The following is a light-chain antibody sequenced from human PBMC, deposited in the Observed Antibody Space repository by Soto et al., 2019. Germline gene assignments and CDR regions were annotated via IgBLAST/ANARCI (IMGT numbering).Light chain of an antibody. CDR2: LNSDGSH. CDR1: SGHSNYA. CDR3: QTWGTGLYVV. Sequence: QAVVTQSPSASASLGASVKLTCTLSSGHSNYAIAWHQQQPEKSPRYLMKLNSDGSHSKGDGIPDRFSGSSSGAERYLTISSLQSEDEADYYCQTWGTGLYVVFGGGTKLTVL. J-gene: IGLJ2*01. V-gene: IGLV4-69*01.